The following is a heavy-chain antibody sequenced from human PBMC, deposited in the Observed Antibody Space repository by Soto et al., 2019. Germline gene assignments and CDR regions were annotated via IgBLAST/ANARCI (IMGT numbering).Heavy chain of an antibody. CDR3: AKDDAGSYRGGAFAI. J-gene: IGHJ3*02. D-gene: IGHD3-22*01. V-gene: IGHV3-23*01. CDR2: ISSSGDST. Sequence: EVQLLESGGDLVQPGESLRLSCAASGFTFSTYAMTWVRQAPGKGLEWVSSISSSGDSTFYADSVKARFTISRDSSKNTLSLQMRSLRAEDTSVYYCAKDDAGSYRGGAFAIWGQGTMVTVSS. CDR1: GFTFSTYA.